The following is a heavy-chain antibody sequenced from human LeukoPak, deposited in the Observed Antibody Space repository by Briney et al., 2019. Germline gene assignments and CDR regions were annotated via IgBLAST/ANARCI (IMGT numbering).Heavy chain of an antibody. CDR2: IKQDGSEK. Sequence: GGSLRLSCEASGFTFSSHWMSWVRQAPWKGLEWVAIIKQDGSEKDYVDSVTGRFTISRDNAKNSLYLQMNSLRDEDTAVYYCARDTSAWRYGMDVWGQGTTVTVSS. CDR3: ARDTSAWRYGMDV. V-gene: IGHV3-7*01. D-gene: IGHD6-19*01. J-gene: IGHJ6*02. CDR1: GFTFSSHW.